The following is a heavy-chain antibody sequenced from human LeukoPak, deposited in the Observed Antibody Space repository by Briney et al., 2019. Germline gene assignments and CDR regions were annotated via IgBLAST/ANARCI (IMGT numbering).Heavy chain of an antibody. Sequence: GGSLRLSCTPSGFTVSSNSTTWVRQAPGKGLEWVSVIYTGGSTYYADSMKGRFTISRDTSRNTVYLQMNNLRGEDTAVYYCARDQATGWFYFDYWGQGTLVTVSS. V-gene: IGHV3-66*01. CDR3: ARDQATGWFYFDY. CDR2: IYTGGST. J-gene: IGHJ4*02. D-gene: IGHD6-19*01. CDR1: GFTVSSNS.